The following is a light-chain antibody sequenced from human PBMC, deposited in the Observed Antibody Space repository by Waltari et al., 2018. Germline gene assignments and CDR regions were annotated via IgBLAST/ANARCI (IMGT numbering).Light chain of an antibody. CDR1: QSINNY. Sequence: EIVLTQSPATLSLSPGERATLSCRASQSINNYLAWYQQKPGQAPRLLIYDAFNRATGIPARFSGSGSGTDFTLTINSLEPEDFAVYYCQQRSNWPPLTFGPGTTVDI. CDR2: DAF. CDR3: QQRSNWPPLT. V-gene: IGKV3-11*01. J-gene: IGKJ3*01.